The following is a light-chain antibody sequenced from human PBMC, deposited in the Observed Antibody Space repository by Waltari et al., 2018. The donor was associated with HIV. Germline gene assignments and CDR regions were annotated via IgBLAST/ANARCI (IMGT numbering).Light chain of an antibody. V-gene: IGLV2-11*01. Sequence: QSALTQPRSVSGSPGQSVTISCTGTSSDVGGYSLVSWYQQHPPHPPKLMIYEVTKRPAGVPDRLRGSKSGNTASLTISGLQAEEEADYYCCSYAGDPWVFGGGTKLTVL. J-gene: IGLJ3*02. CDR1: SSDVGGYSL. CDR3: CSYAGDPWV. CDR2: EVT.